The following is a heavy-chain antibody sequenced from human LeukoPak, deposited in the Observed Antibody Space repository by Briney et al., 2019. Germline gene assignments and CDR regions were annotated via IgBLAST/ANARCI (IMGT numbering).Heavy chain of an antibody. V-gene: IGHV3-23*01. J-gene: IGHJ6*02. D-gene: IGHD6-13*01. CDR2: ISGSGGST. Sequence: GGSLRLSCAASGFTFDDYAMHWVRQAPGKGLEWVSAISGSGGSTYYADSVKGRFTISRDNSKNTLYLQMNSLRAEDTAVYYCAKESSSWYYYYGMDVWGQGTTVTVSS. CDR3: AKESSSWYYYYGMDV. CDR1: GFTFDDYA.